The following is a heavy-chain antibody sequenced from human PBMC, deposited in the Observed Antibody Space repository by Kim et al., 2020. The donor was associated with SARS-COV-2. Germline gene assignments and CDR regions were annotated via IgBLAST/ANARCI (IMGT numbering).Heavy chain of an antibody. CDR3: ARFAGRGYYDFWSGYPSDAFDI. V-gene: IGHV4-4*02. CDR2: IYHSGST. Sequence: SETLSLTCAVSGGSISSSNWWSWVRQPPGKGLEWIGEIYHSGSTNYNPSLKSRVTISVDKSKNQFSLKLSSVTAADTAVYYCARFAGRGYYDFWSGYPSDAFDIWGQGTMVTVSS. D-gene: IGHD3-3*01. J-gene: IGHJ3*02. CDR1: GGSISSSNW.